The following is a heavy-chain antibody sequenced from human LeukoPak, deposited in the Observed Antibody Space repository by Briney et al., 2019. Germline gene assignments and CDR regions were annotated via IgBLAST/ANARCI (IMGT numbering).Heavy chain of an antibody. V-gene: IGHV3-11*05. Sequence: GGSLRLSCAASGFTFSDYYMSWIRPAPGKGLEWGSYICSSSSYTNYADSVKGRFTISRDNAKNSLYLQMNSLRAEDTAVYYCARDPTPHDSSGYYRYYYGMDVWGQGTTVTVSS. J-gene: IGHJ6*02. D-gene: IGHD3-22*01. CDR1: GFTFSDYY. CDR3: ARDPTPHDSSGYYRYYYGMDV. CDR2: ICSSSSYT.